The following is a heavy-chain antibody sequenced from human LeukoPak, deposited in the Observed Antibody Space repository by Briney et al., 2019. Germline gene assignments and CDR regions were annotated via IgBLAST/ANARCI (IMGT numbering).Heavy chain of an antibody. J-gene: IGHJ4*02. CDR2: IYHSGST. V-gene: IGHV4-38-2*02. CDR3: ARDYGDYGGVYFDY. D-gene: IGHD4-17*01. Sequence: MSSVTLSLTCTVSGYSISSGYYWGWIRQPPGKGLEWIGSIYHSGSTYYNPSLKSRVTMSVDTSKNQFSLKLSSVTAADTAVYYCARDYGDYGGVYFDYWGQGTLVTVSS. CDR1: GYSISSGYY.